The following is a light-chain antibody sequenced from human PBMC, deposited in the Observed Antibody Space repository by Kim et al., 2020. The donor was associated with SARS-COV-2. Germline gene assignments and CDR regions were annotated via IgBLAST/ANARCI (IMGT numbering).Light chain of an antibody. CDR2: GKH. J-gene: IGLJ1*01. Sequence: LGQTVRIRCQGDSRRSFYASWDQQKPGQATVLVNYGKHNRPSWIPDRFSGSSSGNTASLTITGAQAEDEADYCCNSRDSSGNHLGVFGTGTKVTVL. CDR1: SRRSFY. CDR3: NSRDSSGNHLGV. V-gene: IGLV3-19*01.